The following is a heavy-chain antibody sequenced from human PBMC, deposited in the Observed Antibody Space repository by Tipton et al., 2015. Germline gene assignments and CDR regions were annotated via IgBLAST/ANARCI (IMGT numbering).Heavy chain of an antibody. CDR1: GGSVNSGGSY. J-gene: IGHJ3*02. D-gene: IGHD3-22*01. V-gene: IGHV4-61*03. CDR3: ARESASYSDNSADAFDI. Sequence: TLSLTCTVSGGSVNSGGSYWSWIRQPPGKRLEWIGYAYYTGSTNYSPSLKRRVTISVDTSKNHFSLKLSSLTAADTALYYCARESASYSDNSADAFDIWGQGTMVTVSS. CDR2: AYYTGST.